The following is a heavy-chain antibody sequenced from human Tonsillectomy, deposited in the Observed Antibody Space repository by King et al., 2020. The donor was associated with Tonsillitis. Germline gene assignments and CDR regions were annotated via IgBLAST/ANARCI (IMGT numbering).Heavy chain of an antibody. D-gene: IGHD6-19*01. V-gene: IGHV3-23*04. CDR3: AKTSGYSSGWYDY. J-gene: IGHJ4*02. CDR2: ISNSGSNT. CDR1: GFTFSSFA. Sequence: VQLVESGGGLVQPGGSLRLSGAASGFTFSSFAMSWVRQAPGKVLECVSGISNSGSNTSYADSVKGRFTISRDSSKSTLDLQMNSLRAEDTAVYYCAKTSGYSSGWYDYWGQGTLVTVSS.